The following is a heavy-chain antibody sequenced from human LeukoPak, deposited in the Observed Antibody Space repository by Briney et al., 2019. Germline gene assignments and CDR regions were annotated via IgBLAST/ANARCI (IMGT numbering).Heavy chain of an antibody. CDR3: ARASIAAAFEY. D-gene: IGHD6-13*01. Sequence: SETLSLTCAVYGGSFSDYYWSWIRQPPGKGLVWIGEINHSGSTNYNPSLKRRVTISVETSKNQCSLKLSSVTAADTAVYYCARASIAAAFEYCGDGALGTVSS. J-gene: IGHJ4*01. V-gene: IGHV4-34*01. CDR2: INHSGST. CDR1: GGSFSDYY.